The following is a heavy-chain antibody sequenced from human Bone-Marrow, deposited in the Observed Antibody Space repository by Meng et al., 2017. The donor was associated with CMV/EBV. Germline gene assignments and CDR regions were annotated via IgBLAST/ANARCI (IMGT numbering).Heavy chain of an antibody. CDR3: ARDSSRWELPLD. V-gene: IGHV4-31*03. Sequence: CTVSGGCTSSGGYYWSWIRQHPGKGLEWIGYIYYSGSTYYNPSLKSRVTISVDTSKNQFSLKLSSVTAADTAVYYCARDSSRWELPLDWGQGTLVTVSS. CDR2: IYYSGST. J-gene: IGHJ4*02. CDR1: GGCTSSGGYY. D-gene: IGHD1-26*01.